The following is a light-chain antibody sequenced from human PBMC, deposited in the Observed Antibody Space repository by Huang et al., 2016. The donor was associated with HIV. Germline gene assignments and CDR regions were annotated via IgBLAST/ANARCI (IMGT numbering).Light chain of an antibody. V-gene: IGKV1-5*01. CDR3: QQYDSYPYT. J-gene: IGKJ2*01. CDR1: QSINSW. CDR2: DAS. Sequence: DIQMTQSPSTLSASVGDRVTITCRASQSINSWLAWYQHKPGKAPNLLIYDASSLESGVPSRFSGSGSGTEFTLTISNLQLDNFATYYCQQYDSYPYTFGQGTKLEIK.